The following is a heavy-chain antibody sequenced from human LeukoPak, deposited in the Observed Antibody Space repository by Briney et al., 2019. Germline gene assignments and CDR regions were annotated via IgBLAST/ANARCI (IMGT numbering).Heavy chain of an antibody. CDR2: MSYSGSS. CDR3: ARVSSGVYFDY. Sequence: SETLSLTCTVSGGSISSYYWSWIRQPPGKGLEWIGYMSYSGSSSYNPSLRSRVTISVDASKKQFSLKLSSVTAADTAVYYCARVSSGVYFDYWGQGTLVTVSS. CDR1: GGSISSYY. D-gene: IGHD2-15*01. J-gene: IGHJ4*02. V-gene: IGHV4-59*01.